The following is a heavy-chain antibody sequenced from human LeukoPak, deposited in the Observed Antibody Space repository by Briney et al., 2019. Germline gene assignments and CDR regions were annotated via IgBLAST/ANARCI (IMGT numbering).Heavy chain of an antibody. Sequence: ESLKISCKGSGYSFTSYWISWVRQMPGKGLEWMGRIDPSDSYTNYSPSFQGHVTISADKSISTAYLQWSSLKASDTAMYYCATLDTATLNAFDIWGQGTMVTVSS. J-gene: IGHJ3*02. CDR3: ATLDTATLNAFDI. CDR1: GYSFTSYW. D-gene: IGHD5-18*01. V-gene: IGHV5-10-1*01. CDR2: IDPSDSYT.